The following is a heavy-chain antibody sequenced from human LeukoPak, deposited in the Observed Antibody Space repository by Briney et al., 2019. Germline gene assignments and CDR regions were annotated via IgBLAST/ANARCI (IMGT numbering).Heavy chain of an antibody. V-gene: IGHV1-8*01. CDR3: ARDSEGSLVVVPAAMDY. D-gene: IGHD2-2*01. CDR1: GYTFTSYD. Sequence: GASVKVSCKASGYTFTSYDINWVRQATGQGLEWMGWVNPNSGNTGYAQKFQGRVTMTRNTSISTAYMELSRLRSDDTAVYYCARDSEGSLVVVPAAMDYWGQGTLVTVSS. J-gene: IGHJ4*02. CDR2: VNPNSGNT.